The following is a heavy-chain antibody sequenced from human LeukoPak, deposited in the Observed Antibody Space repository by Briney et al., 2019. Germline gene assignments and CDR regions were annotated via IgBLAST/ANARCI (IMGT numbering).Heavy chain of an antibody. Sequence: PGGSLRLSCAASGFTFSSYAMSWVRQAPGKGREWVSAISGSGGSTYYADSVKGRFTISRDNSKNTLYLQMNSLRAEDTAVYYCAKARELLGLFDYWGQGTLVTVSS. CDR1: GFTFSSYA. J-gene: IGHJ4*02. CDR2: ISGSGGST. V-gene: IGHV3-23*01. CDR3: AKARELLGLFDY. D-gene: IGHD1-26*01.